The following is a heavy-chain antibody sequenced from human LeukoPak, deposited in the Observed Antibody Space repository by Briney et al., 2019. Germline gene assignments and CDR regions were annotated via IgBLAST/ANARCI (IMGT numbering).Heavy chain of an antibody. D-gene: IGHD3-22*01. Sequence: PGATVKVSCKASGYAFTTYGISWVRQAPGQGLEWMGWISAYNGNTNYAQKLQGRVTMTTDTSTSTAYLELRGLRSDDTAVYYCARDTYYYDTSGFFDYWGQGTLVTVFS. CDR1: GYAFTTYG. J-gene: IGHJ4*02. V-gene: IGHV1-18*01. CDR3: ARDTYYYDTSGFFDY. CDR2: ISAYNGNT.